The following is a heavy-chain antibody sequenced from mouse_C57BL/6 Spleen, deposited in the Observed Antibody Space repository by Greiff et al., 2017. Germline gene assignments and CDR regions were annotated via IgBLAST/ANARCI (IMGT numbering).Heavy chain of an antibody. CDR1: GYTFTSYW. J-gene: IGHJ2*01. D-gene: IGHD4-1*01. CDR3: ARSTGRDYFDY. CDR2: IDPSDSYT. V-gene: IGHV1-69*01. Sequence: QVQLQQPGAELVMPGASVKLSCKASGYTFTSYWMHWVKQRPGQGLEWIGEIDPSDSYTNYNQKFKGKSTLTADKSSSTAYMQLSSLTSEDSAVDYGARSTGRDYFDYWGQGTTLTVSS.